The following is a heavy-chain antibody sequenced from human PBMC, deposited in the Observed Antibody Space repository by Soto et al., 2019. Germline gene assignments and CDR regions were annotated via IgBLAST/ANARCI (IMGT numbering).Heavy chain of an antibody. D-gene: IGHD2-21*02. CDR3: ARSPGGGNSNFDY. CDR2: INAGNGNT. J-gene: IGHJ4*02. V-gene: IGHV1-3*01. Sequence: QVQLVQSGAEVKKPGASVKVSCKASGYTFTSYAMHWVRQAPGQRLEWMGWINAGNGNTKYSQKFQVRVTITRDTSASTAYMELSSLRSEDTAVYYCARSPGGGNSNFDYWGQGTLVTVSS. CDR1: GYTFTSYA.